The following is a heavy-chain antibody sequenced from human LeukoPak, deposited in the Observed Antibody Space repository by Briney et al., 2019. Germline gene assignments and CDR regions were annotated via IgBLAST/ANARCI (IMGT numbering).Heavy chain of an antibody. V-gene: IGHV1-46*01. D-gene: IGHD6-13*01. CDR1: GYTFTSYY. CDR3: AREVAFYSSSPPPFDY. CDR2: INPSGGST. J-gene: IGHJ4*02. Sequence: ASVKVSCKASGYTFTSYYMHWVRQAPGQGLEWKGIINPSGGSTSYAQKFQGRVTMTRDMSTSTVYMELSSLRSEDTAVYYCAREVAFYSSSPPPFDYWGQGTLVTVSS.